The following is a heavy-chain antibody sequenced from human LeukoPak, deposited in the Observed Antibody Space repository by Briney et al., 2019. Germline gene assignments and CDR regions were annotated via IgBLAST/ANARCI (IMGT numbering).Heavy chain of an antibody. CDR1: GGSFSGYY. Sequence: SETLSLACAVYGGSFSGYYWSWIRQPPGKGLEWIGEINHSGSTNYNPSLKSRVTISVDTSKNQFSLKLSSVTAADTAVYYCARDHTSIAARPYYFDYWGQGTLVTVSS. CDR2: INHSGST. D-gene: IGHD6-6*01. CDR3: ARDHTSIAARPYYFDY. V-gene: IGHV4-34*01. J-gene: IGHJ4*02.